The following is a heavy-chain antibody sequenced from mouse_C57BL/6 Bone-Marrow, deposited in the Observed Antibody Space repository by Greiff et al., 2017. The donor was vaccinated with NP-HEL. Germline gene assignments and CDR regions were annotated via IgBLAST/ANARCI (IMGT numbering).Heavy chain of an antibody. J-gene: IGHJ2*01. D-gene: IGHD3-3*01. CDR3: ARYGGTRDYFDY. V-gene: IGHV7-3*01. CDR2: IRNKANGYTT. CDR1: GFTFTDYY. Sequence: EVKLVESGGGLVQPGGSLSLSCAASGFTFTDYYMSWVRQPPGKALEWLGFIRNKANGYTTEYSASVKGRFTISRDNSQSILYLQMNALRAEDSATYYCARYGGTRDYFDYWGQGTTLTVSS.